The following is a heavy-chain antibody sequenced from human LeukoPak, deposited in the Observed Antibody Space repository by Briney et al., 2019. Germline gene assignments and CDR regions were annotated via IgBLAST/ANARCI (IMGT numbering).Heavy chain of an antibody. V-gene: IGHV3-23*01. CDR2: ISGSGGST. J-gene: IGHJ4*02. CDR1: GFTFSSYT. Sequence: PGGSLRLSCAASGFTFSSYTMSWVRQAPGKGLEWVSAISGSGGSTYYADSVKGRFTISRDNSKNTLYLQMNSLRAEDTAVYYCAGCSSTSCSFFGYWGQGTLVTVSS. D-gene: IGHD2-2*01. CDR3: AGCSSTSCSFFGY.